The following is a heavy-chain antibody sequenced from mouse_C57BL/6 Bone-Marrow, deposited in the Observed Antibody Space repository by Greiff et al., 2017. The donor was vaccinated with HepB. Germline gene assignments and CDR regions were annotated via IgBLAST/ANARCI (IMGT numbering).Heavy chain of an antibody. J-gene: IGHJ4*01. CDR3: VRACTVVARDYAMDY. V-gene: IGHV10-3*01. CDR2: IRSKSSNYAT. D-gene: IGHD1-1*01. Sequence: EVQGVESGGGLVQPKGSLKLSCAASGFTFNTYAMHWVRQAPGKGLEWVARIRSKSSNYATYYADSVKDRFTISRDDSQSMLYLQMNNLKTEDTAMYYCVRACTVVARDYAMDYWGQGTSVTVSS. CDR1: GFTFNTYA.